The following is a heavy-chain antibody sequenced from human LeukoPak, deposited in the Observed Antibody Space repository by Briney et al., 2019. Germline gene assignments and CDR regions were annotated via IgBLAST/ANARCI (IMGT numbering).Heavy chain of an antibody. CDR3: ARVRGFDDFWNFYYYYMDV. CDR2: IIPIFGTA. V-gene: IGHV1-69*05. D-gene: IGHD3-3*01. Sequence: SVTVSCKASGGTFSSYAISWVRQAPGQGLEWMGGIIPIFGTANYAQRFQGRVTITTDESTSTAYMELSSLRSEDTAVYYCARVRGFDDFWNFYYYYMDVWGKGTTSPSP. CDR1: GGTFSSYA. J-gene: IGHJ6*03.